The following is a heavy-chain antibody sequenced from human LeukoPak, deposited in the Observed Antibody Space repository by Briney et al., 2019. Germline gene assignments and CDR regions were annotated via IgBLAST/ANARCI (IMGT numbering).Heavy chain of an antibody. CDR1: GFTFSDYY. CDR3: ATSQVAATGDAFDI. V-gene: IGHV3-11*01. CDR2: ISSSGSTI. J-gene: IGHJ3*02. Sequence: GGSLRLSCAASGFTFSDYYMSWIRQAPGKGLEWVSYISSSGSTIYYADSVKGRFTISRDNAKNSLYLQMNSLGAEDTAVYYCATSQVAATGDAFDIWGQGTVVTVSS. D-gene: IGHD2-15*01.